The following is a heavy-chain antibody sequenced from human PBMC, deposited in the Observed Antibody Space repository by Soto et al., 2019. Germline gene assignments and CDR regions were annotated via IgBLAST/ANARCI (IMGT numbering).Heavy chain of an antibody. Sequence: QVQLVESGGGVVQPRRSLRLSCAVSGFTFSSHAMHWVRQAPGKGLEWVAVIYSDGNRKYYADSVKGRFTTSRDNSKNTMYLQMNSLRVDDTAVYYCARDAECGSDCDLGYWGQGALVTVSS. J-gene: IGHJ4*02. V-gene: IGHV3-30-3*01. CDR3: ARDAECGSDCDLGY. CDR2: IYSDGNRK. D-gene: IGHD1-26*01. CDR1: GFTFSSHA.